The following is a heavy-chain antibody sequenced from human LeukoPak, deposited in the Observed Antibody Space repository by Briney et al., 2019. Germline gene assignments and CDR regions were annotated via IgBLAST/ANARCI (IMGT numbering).Heavy chain of an antibody. V-gene: IGHV3-74*01. CDR1: GFTFSIYW. Sequence: GASLRLSCAASGFTFSIYWMHCVRHLPGKWLGCVSRIDTGGTTSTYGDSVKGRFTISRDNAKNTMYVQMSGLSAEDTAVYYCARSTMSDLAYCGGNCFAFDYWGQGTLVTVSS. CDR2: IDTGGTTS. CDR3: ARSTMSDLAYCGGNCFAFDY. D-gene: IGHD2-21*01. J-gene: IGHJ4*02.